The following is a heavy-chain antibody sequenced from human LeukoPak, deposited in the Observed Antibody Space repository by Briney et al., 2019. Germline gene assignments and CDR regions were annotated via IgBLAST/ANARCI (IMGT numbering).Heavy chain of an antibody. V-gene: IGHV3-7*01. J-gene: IGHJ4*02. CDR2: IKQDGSEK. Sequence: GGSLRLSCAASGFTLSSYWMSWVRQAPGKGLEWVVNIKQDGSEKYYVDSMKGRFTISRDNAKNTLYLQMNSLRAEDTAVYYCASKKWSPTSFDYWGQGTLVTVSS. CDR3: ASKKWSPTSFDY. D-gene: IGHD2-15*01. CDR1: GFTLSSYW.